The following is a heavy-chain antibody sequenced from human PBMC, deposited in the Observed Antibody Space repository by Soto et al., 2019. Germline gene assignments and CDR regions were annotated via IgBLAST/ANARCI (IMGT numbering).Heavy chain of an antibody. CDR2: INAGNGNT. J-gene: IGHJ4*02. D-gene: IGHD2-15*01. Sequence: QVQLVQSGAEERKPGASVKVSGRASGYTFTSYVMHWVRKAPGQRLEWMGWINAGNGNTKYSQKFQGRVTITRDTSASTAYMELSSLRSEDTAVYYCARGEWWLFDYWGQGTLVTVSS. V-gene: IGHV1-3*05. CDR1: GYTFTSYV. CDR3: ARGEWWLFDY.